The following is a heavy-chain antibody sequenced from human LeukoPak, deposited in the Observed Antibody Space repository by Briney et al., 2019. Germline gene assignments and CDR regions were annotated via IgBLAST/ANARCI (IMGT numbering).Heavy chain of an antibody. CDR1: GFTFDDYA. Sequence: AGGSLRLPCAASGFTFDDYAMHWVRQAPGKGLEWVSGISWNSGSIGYADSVKGRFTISRDNAKNSLYLQMNSLRAEDMALYYCAKDMGPSGIVGAFDYWGQGTLVTVSS. CDR3: AKDMGPSGIVGAFDY. J-gene: IGHJ4*02. CDR2: ISWNSGSI. V-gene: IGHV3-9*03. D-gene: IGHD1-26*01.